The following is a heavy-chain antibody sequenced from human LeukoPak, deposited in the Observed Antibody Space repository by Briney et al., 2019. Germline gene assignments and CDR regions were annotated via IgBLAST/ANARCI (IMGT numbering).Heavy chain of an antibody. CDR1: GITFSNYN. V-gene: IGHV3-74*01. CDR3: AELGITMIGDV. J-gene: IGHJ6*04. D-gene: IGHD3-10*02. CDR2: INTDGRST. Sequence: GGSLRLSCAAPGITFSNYNMNWVRQAPGKGLVWVSRINTDGRSTSYVDSVKGRFTISRDNAKNSLYLQMNSLRAEDTAVYYCAELGITMIGDVWGKGTTVTISS.